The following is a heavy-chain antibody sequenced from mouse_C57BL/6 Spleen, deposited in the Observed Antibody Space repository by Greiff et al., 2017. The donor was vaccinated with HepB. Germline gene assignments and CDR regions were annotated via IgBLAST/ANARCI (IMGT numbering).Heavy chain of an antibody. D-gene: IGHD4-1*01. CDR3: ARSQSGSRKGYFDY. CDR1: GYTFTSYW. J-gene: IGHJ2*01. V-gene: IGHV1-59*01. CDR2: IDPSDSYT. Sequence: QVQLQQPGAELVRPGTSVKLSCKASGYTFTSYWMHWVKQRPGQGLEWIGVIDPSDSYTNYNQKFKGKATLTVDTSSSTAYMQLSSLTSEDSAVYYCARSQSGSRKGYFDYWGQGTTLTVSS.